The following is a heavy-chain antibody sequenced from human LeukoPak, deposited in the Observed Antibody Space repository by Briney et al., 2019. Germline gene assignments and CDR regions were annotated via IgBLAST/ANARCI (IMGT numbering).Heavy chain of an antibody. D-gene: IGHD3-10*01. V-gene: IGHV3-66*01. CDR2: IYSGGST. CDR3: AREDYYGSGSWD. CDR1: GFTVTSNY. J-gene: IGHJ3*01. Sequence: GGSLRLSCAASGFTVTSNYMSWVRQAPGKGLEWVSVIYSGGSTFYADSVRGRFTISRDNSKNTVYLQMNSLRAEDTAVYYCAREDYYGSGSWDWGQGTMVTVSS.